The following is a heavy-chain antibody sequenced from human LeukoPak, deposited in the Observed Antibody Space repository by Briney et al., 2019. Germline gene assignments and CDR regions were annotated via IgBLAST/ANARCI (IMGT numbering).Heavy chain of an antibody. CDR2: INTNTGNP. J-gene: IGHJ6*02. Sequence: ASVKVSCKASECTFTSYVMNWVRQAPGQGLEWMGWINTNTGNPTYAQGFTGRFVFSLDTSVSTAYLQINSLKAEDTAVYYCARDRGDYAHYYYAMDVWGQGTTVTVSS. CDR1: ECTFTSYV. V-gene: IGHV7-4-1*02. D-gene: IGHD4-17*01. CDR3: ARDRGDYAHYYYAMDV.